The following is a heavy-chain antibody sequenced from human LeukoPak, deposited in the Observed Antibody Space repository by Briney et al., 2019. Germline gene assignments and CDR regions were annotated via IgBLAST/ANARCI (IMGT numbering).Heavy chain of an antibody. CDR1: GGSIRSGDYY. D-gene: IGHD3-10*01. V-gene: IGHV4-30-4*01. J-gene: IGHJ4*02. CDR2: TYYSGST. Sequence: SETLSLTRTVSGGSIRSGDYYWSWIRQPPGKGLEWIGYTYYSGSTYYNPSLKRRVIISVDTSKNQFSLKLNSMTAADTALYYCARAGGSGSLYIFNYWGQGTLVTVSS. CDR3: ARAGGSGSLYIFNY.